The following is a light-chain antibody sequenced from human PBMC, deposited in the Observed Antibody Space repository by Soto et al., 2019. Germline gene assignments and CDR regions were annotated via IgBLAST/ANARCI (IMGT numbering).Light chain of an antibody. CDR1: QSVSSN. V-gene: IGKV3-15*01. J-gene: IGKJ2*01. CDR2: GAS. CDR3: LQHNTFPYT. Sequence: EIVMTQSPGTLSVSPGERVTLSCRASQSVSSNLAWYQQKPGQAPRLLLYGASTRATGIPARFSGSGSGTEFTLTISSLQPEDFATYYCLQHNTFPYTFGQGTKVDIK.